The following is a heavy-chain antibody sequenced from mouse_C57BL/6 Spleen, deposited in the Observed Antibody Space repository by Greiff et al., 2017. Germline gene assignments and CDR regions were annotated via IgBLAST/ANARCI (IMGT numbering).Heavy chain of an antibody. D-gene: IGHD1-2*01. CDR3: ARGGLTTAIDY. CDR2: VSYDGSN. Sequence: VQLKESGPGLVKPSQSLSLTCSVTGYSITSGYYWNWIRQFPGNKLEWMGYVSYDGSNNYNPSLKNRISITRDTSKNQFFLKWNSVTTEDTATYYCARGGLTTAIDYWGQGTTLTVSS. J-gene: IGHJ2*01. V-gene: IGHV3-6*01. CDR1: GYSITSGYY.